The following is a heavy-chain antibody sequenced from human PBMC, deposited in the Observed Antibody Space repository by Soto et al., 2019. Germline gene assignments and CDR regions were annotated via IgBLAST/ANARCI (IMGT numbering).Heavy chain of an antibody. Sequence: ASVKVSCQASGYTFTGYYMHWVRQAPGQGLEWMGWINPNSGGTNYAQKFQGWVTMTRDTSISTAYMELSRLRSDDTAVYYCARGHGEYSSSWYEHYYYGMDVWGQGTTVTVSS. D-gene: IGHD6-13*01. CDR2: INPNSGGT. CDR3: ARGHGEYSSSWYEHYYYGMDV. V-gene: IGHV1-2*04. CDR1: GYTFTGYY. J-gene: IGHJ6*02.